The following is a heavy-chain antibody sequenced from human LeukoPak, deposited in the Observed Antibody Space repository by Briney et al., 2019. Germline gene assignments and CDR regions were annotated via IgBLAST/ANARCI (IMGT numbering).Heavy chain of an antibody. D-gene: IGHD3-3*01. CDR2: ISSSSSTI. J-gene: IGHJ4*02. CDR3: AKVYDFWSGSNTYYFDY. CDR1: GFTFSSYS. V-gene: IGHV3-48*01. Sequence: GGSLRLSCAASGFTFSSYSMNWVRQAPGKGLEWVSYISSSSSTIYYADSVKGRFTISRDNAKNSLYLQMNSLGAEDTAIYYRAKVYDFWSGSNTYYFDYWGQGTLVTVSS.